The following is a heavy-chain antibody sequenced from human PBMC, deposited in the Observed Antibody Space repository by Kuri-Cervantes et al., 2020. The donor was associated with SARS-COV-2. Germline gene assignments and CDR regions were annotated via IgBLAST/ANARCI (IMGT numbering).Heavy chain of an antibody. V-gene: IGHV3-20*04. D-gene: IGHD2-15*01. Sequence: GESLKISCAASGFTFDDYGMSWVRQAPGKGLEWVSGINWNGGGTGYADSVKGRFTISRDNAKNSLYLQMNSLRAEDTALYYCARDPAGYCSGGSCYSENWFDPWGQGTLVTVSS. J-gene: IGHJ5*02. CDR3: ARDPAGYCSGGSCYSENWFDP. CDR1: GFTFDDYG. CDR2: INWNGGGT.